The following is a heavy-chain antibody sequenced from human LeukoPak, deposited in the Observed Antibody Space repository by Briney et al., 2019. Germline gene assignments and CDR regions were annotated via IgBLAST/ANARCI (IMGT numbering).Heavy chain of an antibody. V-gene: IGHV4-30-2*01. CDR2: IYHGGST. Sequence: PSETLSLTCTVSGGSISSGGYYWSWIRQPPGKGLEWIGYIYHGGSTYYNPSLKSRVTISVDRSKNQFSLKLSSVTAADTAVYYCARLVFWELEGYYFDYWGQGTLVTVSS. J-gene: IGHJ4*02. CDR3: ARLVFWELEGYYFDY. D-gene: IGHD1-26*01. CDR1: GGSISSGGYY.